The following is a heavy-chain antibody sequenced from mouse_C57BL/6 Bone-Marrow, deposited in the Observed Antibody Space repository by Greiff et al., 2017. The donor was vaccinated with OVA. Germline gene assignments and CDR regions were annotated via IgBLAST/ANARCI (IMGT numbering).Heavy chain of an antibody. J-gene: IGHJ1*03. V-gene: IGHV1-19*01. Sequence: EVQLQQSGPVLVKPGASVKMSCKASGYTFTDYYMNWVKQSHGKSLEWIGVINPYNGGTSYNQKFKGKATLTVDKSSSTAYMELNSLTSEDSAVYYCARSKKIYYYGSSLYWYFDVWGTGTTVTVSS. D-gene: IGHD1-1*01. CDR2: INPYNGGT. CDR1: GYTFTDYY. CDR3: ARSKKIYYYGSSLYWYFDV.